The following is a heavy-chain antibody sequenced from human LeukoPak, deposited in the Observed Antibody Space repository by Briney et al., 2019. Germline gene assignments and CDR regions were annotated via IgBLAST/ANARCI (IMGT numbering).Heavy chain of an antibody. J-gene: IGHJ4*02. CDR2: ISDGADST. D-gene: IGHD6-6*01. V-gene: IGHV3-23*01. CDR3: AKRVSYSNSAAYFDC. CDR1: GFTFSSYA. Sequence: GGSLRLSCAASGFTFSSYAMSWVRQAPGKGLEWVSAISDGADSTYYADSVRGRFTISRDNFMNTLYLQMNSLRADDTAVYYCAKRVSYSNSAAYFDCWGQGTLVTVSS.